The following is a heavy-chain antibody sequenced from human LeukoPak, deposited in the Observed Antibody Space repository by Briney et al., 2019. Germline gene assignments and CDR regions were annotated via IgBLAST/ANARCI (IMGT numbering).Heavy chain of an antibody. CDR3: ARGLLGAVTTFDY. V-gene: IGHV3-7*03. CDR1: GFTFRSYG. D-gene: IGHD3-16*01. CDR2: IKHGGSEK. Sequence: GGSLRLSCAASGFTFRSYGMHWVRQPPGSGLEWVATIKHGGSEKYYGDSVKGRFTLSRDNAHNSLYLQMNSLRAEDTAVYYCARGLLGAVTTFDYWGQGTLVTVSS. J-gene: IGHJ4*02.